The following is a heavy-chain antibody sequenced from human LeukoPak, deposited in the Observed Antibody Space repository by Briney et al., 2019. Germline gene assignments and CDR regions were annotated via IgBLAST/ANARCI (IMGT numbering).Heavy chain of an antibody. CDR2: ISSSSSYI. CDR1: GFTFSSYS. J-gene: IGHJ5*02. V-gene: IGHV3-21*01. CDR3: ARDPRYCSGGSCYGGWFDP. Sequence: GGSLRLSCAASGFTFSSYSMNWVRQAPGKGLEWVSSISSSSSYIYYADSVKGRFTISRDNAKNSLYLQMNSLRAEDTAVYYCARDPRYCSGGSCYGGWFDPWGQGTLVTVSS. D-gene: IGHD2-15*01.